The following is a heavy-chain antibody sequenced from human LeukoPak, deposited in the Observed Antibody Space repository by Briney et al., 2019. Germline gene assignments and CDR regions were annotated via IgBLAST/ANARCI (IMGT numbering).Heavy chain of an antibody. D-gene: IGHD2-15*01. CDR2: VSHDGSHK. CDR1: GFTFSFYG. CDR3: AYIVLGYCSAGSCFDY. J-gene: IGHJ4*02. Sequence: TGGSLRLYCEASGFTFSFYGMLWVRQTPGKGLEWVACVSHDGSHKYYADSVRGRVTISRDNSKNTLYLQMNSLRAEDTAVYYCAYIVLGYCSAGSCFDYWGQGTLVTVSS. V-gene: IGHV3-30*03.